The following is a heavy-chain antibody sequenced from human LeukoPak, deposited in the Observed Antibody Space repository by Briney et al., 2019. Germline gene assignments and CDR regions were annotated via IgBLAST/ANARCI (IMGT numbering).Heavy chain of an antibody. Sequence: GGSLRLSCAASGFTFSNYAMHWVRQAPGKGLEWVAVISYDGSDKYYADSVKGRFTISRDNSKNTLYLQMNSLRAEDAAVYYCARVLDGSGYYLTYYYYGMDVWGQGTTVSVSS. CDR3: ARVLDGSGYYLTYYYYGMDV. J-gene: IGHJ6*02. D-gene: IGHD3-22*01. V-gene: IGHV3-30*04. CDR2: ISYDGSDK. CDR1: GFTFSNYA.